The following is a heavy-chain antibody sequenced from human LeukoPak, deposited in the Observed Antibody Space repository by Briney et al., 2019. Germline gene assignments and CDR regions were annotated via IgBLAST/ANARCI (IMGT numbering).Heavy chain of an antibody. D-gene: IGHD3-22*01. V-gene: IGHV3-21*01. CDR1: GFTFSSYS. CDR3: ARWDYDSSGEGDAFDI. J-gene: IGHJ3*02. CDR2: ISSSSSYI. Sequence: PGGSLRLSCAASGFTFSSYSMNWVRQAPGKGLEWVSSISSSSSYIYYADSVKGRFTISRDNAKNSLYLQMNSLRAEDTAVYYCARWDYDSSGEGDAFDIWGQGTMVTVSS.